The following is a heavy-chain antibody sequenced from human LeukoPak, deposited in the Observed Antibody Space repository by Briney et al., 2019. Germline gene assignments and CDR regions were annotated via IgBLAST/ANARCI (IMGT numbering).Heavy chain of an antibody. CDR1: GFTFSSYA. Sequence: GRSLRLSCAASGFTFSSYAMHCVRQAPGKGLEWVAVISYDGSNKYYADSVKGRFTISRDNSKNTLYLQMNSLRAEDTAVYYCAGTTDDAEYFQHWGQGTPVTVSS. J-gene: IGHJ1*01. CDR2: ISYDGSNK. D-gene: IGHD2/OR15-2a*01. V-gene: IGHV3-30-3*01. CDR3: AGTTDDAEYFQH.